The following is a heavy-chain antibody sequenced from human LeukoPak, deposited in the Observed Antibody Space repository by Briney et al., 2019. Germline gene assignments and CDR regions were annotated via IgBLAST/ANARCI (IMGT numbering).Heavy chain of an antibody. Sequence: PSETLSLTCAVSGVSFDDYYWSWVRQPPGKGLEWIGEINHSGYTNDNPSLKSRVTMSIDTSRKQFSLNLRSVTVADTAVYYCTRMTTGHDYWGQGTLVTVSS. D-gene: IGHD4-17*01. CDR2: INHSGYT. CDR1: GVSFDDYY. CDR3: TRMTTGHDY. V-gene: IGHV4-34*01. J-gene: IGHJ4*02.